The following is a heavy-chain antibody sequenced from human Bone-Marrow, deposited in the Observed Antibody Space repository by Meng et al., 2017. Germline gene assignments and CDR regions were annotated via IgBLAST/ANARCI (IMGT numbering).Heavy chain of an antibody. CDR2: ISGSGGST. CDR1: GFTFSSYA. CDR3: AKVYNWNYVNWFDP. V-gene: IGHV3-23*01. Sequence: GESLKISCAASGFTFSSYAMSWVRQAPGKGLEWVSAISGSGGSTYYADSVKGRFTISRDNSKNTLYLQMNSLRAEDTAVYYCAKVYNWNYVNWFDPWGQGTLVTVSS. D-gene: IGHD1-7*01. J-gene: IGHJ5*02.